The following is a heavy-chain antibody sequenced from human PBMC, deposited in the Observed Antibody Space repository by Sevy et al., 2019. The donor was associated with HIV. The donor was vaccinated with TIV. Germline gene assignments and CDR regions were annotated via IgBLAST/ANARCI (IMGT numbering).Heavy chain of an antibody. CDR3: ARDPTYYDFWSGYYTGWFDP. J-gene: IGHJ5*02. CDR1: GFTFSSYN. D-gene: IGHD3-3*01. CDR2: ISDSGGST. Sequence: GGSLRLSCAASGFTFSSYNMNWVRQAPGKGLEWVSSISDSGGSTYYADSVKGRFTISRDNSKNTLYLQMNSLRAEDTAVYYCARDPTYYDFWSGYYTGWFDPWGQGTLVTVSS. V-gene: IGHV3-23*01.